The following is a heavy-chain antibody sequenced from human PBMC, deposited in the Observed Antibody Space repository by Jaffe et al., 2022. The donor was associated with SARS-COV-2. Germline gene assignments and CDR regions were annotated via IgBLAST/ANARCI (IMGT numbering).Heavy chain of an antibody. Sequence: EVQLLESGGGLVQPGGSLRLSCAASGFSSSTFAMAWVRQAPGKGLEWVSGISGSGGSTYDADSVKGRFTISRDSPRNTVYLQMASLRAEDTAVYYCATSPRSGRPHYFDQWGQGTLVTVSS. D-gene: IGHD3-10*01. CDR1: GFSSSTFA. CDR2: ISGSGGST. J-gene: IGHJ4*02. CDR3: ATSPRSGRPHYFDQ. V-gene: IGHV3-23*01.